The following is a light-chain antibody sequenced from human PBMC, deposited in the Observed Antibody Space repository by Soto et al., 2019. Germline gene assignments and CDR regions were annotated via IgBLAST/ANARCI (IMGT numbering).Light chain of an antibody. CDR1: SSNIGSNT. CDR3: AAWDDSLNACYV. CDR2: SNN. V-gene: IGLV1-44*01. Sequence: QSVRTQPPSASGTPGQRVTISCSGSSSNIGSNTVNWYQQLPGTAPKLLIYSNNQRPSGVPDRFSGSKSGTSASLAITGLQSEDEADYYCAAWDDSLNACYVFGTGTKVTVL. J-gene: IGLJ1*01.